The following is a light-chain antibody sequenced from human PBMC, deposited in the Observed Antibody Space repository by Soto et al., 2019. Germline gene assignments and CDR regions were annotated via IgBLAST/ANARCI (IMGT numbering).Light chain of an antibody. J-gene: IGLJ3*02. CDR2: EGS. CDR1: SSDVGSYNL. V-gene: IGLV2-23*01. Sequence: QSVLTQPASVSGSPGQSITISCTGTSSDVGSYNLVSWYQQHPGKAPKLMIYEGSKRPSGVSNRFSGSKSGNTASLTISGLQAEDKADYYCCSYAGSSTWVFGGGTKVTVL. CDR3: CSYAGSSTWV.